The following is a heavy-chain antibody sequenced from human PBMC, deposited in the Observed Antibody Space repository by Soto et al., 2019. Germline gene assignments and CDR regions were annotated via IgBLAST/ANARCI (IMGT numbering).Heavy chain of an antibody. CDR2: ISSSSSYI. D-gene: IGHD2-15*01. CDR1: GSTFSSYS. J-gene: IGHJ4*02. Sequence: PGGSLRLSCAASGSTFSSYSMNWVRQAPGKGLEWVSSISSSSSYIYYADSVKGRFTISRDNAKNSLYLQMNSLRAEDTAVYYCARDRGVAFPFDYWGQGTLVTVSS. CDR3: ARDRGVAFPFDY. V-gene: IGHV3-21*01.